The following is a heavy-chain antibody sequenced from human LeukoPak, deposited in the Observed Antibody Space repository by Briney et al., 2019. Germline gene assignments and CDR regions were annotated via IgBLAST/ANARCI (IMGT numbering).Heavy chain of an antibody. J-gene: IGHJ3*02. CDR3: AYSSWGDAFDI. D-gene: IGHD6-13*01. Sequence: GGSLRLPCAASGFTVSSNYMSWVRQAPGRGLEWVSVIYSGGSTYYADSVKGRFTISRDNSKNTLYLQMNSLRAEDTAVYYCAYSSWGDAFDIWGQGTMVTVSS. V-gene: IGHV3-66*01. CDR1: GFTVSSNY. CDR2: IYSGGST.